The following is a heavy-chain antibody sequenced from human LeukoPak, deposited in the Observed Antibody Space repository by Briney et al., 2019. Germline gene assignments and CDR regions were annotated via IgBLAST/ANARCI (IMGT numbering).Heavy chain of an antibody. V-gene: IGHV3-11*01. CDR2: ISDDVPAT. Sequence: SLRPSCAASGFTFSDHYISWIRQAPGNWLEWLCYISDDVPATYYANSVEGRFTLSRDNSQNSLALLMSRLRAEDTAVYYCGRESKGLCVPFDFWGQGTLVTVSS. CDR3: GRESKGLCVPFDF. D-gene: IGHD2-2*01. J-gene: IGHJ4*02. CDR1: GFTFSDHY.